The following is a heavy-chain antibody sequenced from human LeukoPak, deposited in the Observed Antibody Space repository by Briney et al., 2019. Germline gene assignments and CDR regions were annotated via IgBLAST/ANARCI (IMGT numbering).Heavy chain of an antibody. CDR2: IYYSGST. D-gene: IGHD5-12*01. V-gene: IGHV4-31*03. Sequence: SQTLSLTCTVSGGSISSGGYYWSWIRQHPGKSLEWIGYIYYSGSTYYNPSLKSRVTISVDTPKNQFSLKLSSVTAADTAVYYCARANPYEGWFDPWGQGTLVTVSS. J-gene: IGHJ5*02. CDR3: ARANPYEGWFDP. CDR1: GGSISSGGYY.